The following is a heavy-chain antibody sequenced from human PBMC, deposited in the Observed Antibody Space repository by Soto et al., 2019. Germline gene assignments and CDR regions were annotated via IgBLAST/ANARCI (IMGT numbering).Heavy chain of an antibody. V-gene: IGHV3-15*01. CDR2: IKSKSEGETR. Sequence: EVHVVESGGDLVRPGGSLTLSCATSRFMFSSAWMSWVRQAPGRGLEWVARIKSKSEGETRDYAAPVNGRFDISRDDSKKMVYLQMNSLKAEDTGLYYCVEGWNDFWGQGTLVTVSS. CDR1: RFMFSSAW. J-gene: IGHJ4*02. CDR3: VEGWNDF. D-gene: IGHD1-1*01.